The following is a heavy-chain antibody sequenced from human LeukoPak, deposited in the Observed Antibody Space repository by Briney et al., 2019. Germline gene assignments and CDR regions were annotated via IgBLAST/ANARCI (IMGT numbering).Heavy chain of an antibody. V-gene: IGHV3-7*01. D-gene: IGHD5-18*01. CDR2: TKQDGSEK. CDR1: GFTFSSYW. J-gene: IGHJ4*02. CDR3: ARVGGRYSPIGY. Sequence: AGGSLRLSRAASGFTFSSYWMSWVRQAPGKELEWVASTKQDGSEKYYVDSVKGRFTISRDNAKNSLYLQMNSLRAEGTAVYYCARVGGRYSPIGYWGQGTLVTVSS.